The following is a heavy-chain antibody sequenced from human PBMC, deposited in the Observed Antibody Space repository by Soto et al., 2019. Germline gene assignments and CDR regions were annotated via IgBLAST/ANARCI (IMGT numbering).Heavy chain of an antibody. CDR1: GGSINSYY. V-gene: IGHV4-4*07. Sequence: QVQLQESGPGLVKSSETLSLTCTVSGGSINSYYWSWIRQPAGKGLEWIGRIYSGGSTNYNPSLKSRLTVSVDTSKNQFSLKRTSVTAADTAVYYCARGPGGFGDFSLDYWGQGTLVTVSS. J-gene: IGHJ4*02. CDR3: ARGPGGFGDFSLDY. CDR2: IYSGGST. D-gene: IGHD3-10*01.